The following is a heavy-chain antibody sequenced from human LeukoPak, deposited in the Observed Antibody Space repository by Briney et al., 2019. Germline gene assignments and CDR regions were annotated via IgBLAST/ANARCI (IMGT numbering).Heavy chain of an antibody. J-gene: IGHJ6*03. CDR3: AKVRDRRDGYNFYFYYYMDA. D-gene: IGHD5-24*01. Sequence: GGSLRLSCTASGFTFSDYWMNWVRQAPGKGLEWVANIKQDGSETSYVDSVKGRFTISRDNAKNSLYLQMNSLRAEDTAVYYCAKVRDRRDGYNFYFYYYMDAWGKGTTVTVSS. CDR2: IKQDGSET. V-gene: IGHV3-7*01. CDR1: GFTFSDYW.